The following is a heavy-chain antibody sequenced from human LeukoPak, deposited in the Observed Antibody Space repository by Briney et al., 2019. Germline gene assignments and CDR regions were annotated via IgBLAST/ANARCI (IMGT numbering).Heavy chain of an antibody. D-gene: IGHD5/OR15-5a*01. CDR3: AVYGYS. J-gene: IGHJ4*02. V-gene: IGHV3-33*08. Sequence: GGSLRLSCAASGFTFSSYGMHWVRQAPGKGLEWVAVIWYGGSNKYYADSVKGRFTISRDNSKNTLYLQMNSLRAEDTAVYYCAVYGYSWGQGTLVTVSS. CDR2: IWYGGSNK. CDR1: GFTFSSYG.